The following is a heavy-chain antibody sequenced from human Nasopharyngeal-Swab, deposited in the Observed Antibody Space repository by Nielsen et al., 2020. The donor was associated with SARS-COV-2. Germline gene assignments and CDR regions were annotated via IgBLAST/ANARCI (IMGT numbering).Heavy chain of an antibody. J-gene: IGHJ2*01. V-gene: IGHV3-9*01. CDR2: ISWNSGII. Sequence: GGSLRLSCAASGFPFDDYAMHWVRQFPGKGLEWVSGISWNSGIIGYADSVKGRFTISRDNAKSSLYLQMDSLRDEDTAFYYCTKDRGSYSYWYFDRWGRGTLVTVSS. CDR1: GFPFDDYA. D-gene: IGHD1-26*01. CDR3: TKDRGSYSYWYFDR.